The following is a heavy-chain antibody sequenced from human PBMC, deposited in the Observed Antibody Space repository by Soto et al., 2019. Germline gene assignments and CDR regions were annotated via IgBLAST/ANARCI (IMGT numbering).Heavy chain of an antibody. Sequence: PSETLSLTCTVSGGSISSGGYYWSWIRQHPGKGLEWIGFIYYSGSTYYNPSLKSRVTISVDTSKNQFSLKLSSVTAADTAVYYCARDWSDYYGSGSYGMEVWGQGTTVTV. CDR2: IYYSGST. V-gene: IGHV4-31*03. CDR3: ARDWSDYYGSGSYGMEV. J-gene: IGHJ6*01. CDR1: GGSISSGGYY. D-gene: IGHD3-10*01.